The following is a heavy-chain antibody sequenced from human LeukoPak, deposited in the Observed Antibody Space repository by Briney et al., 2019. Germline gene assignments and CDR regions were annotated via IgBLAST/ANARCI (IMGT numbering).Heavy chain of an antibody. CDR1: GFSFSSYS. J-gene: IGHJ6*02. Sequence: GGSLRLSCAASGFSFSSYSMNWVRQAPGKGLEWVSSISSSSSCIYYTDSVKGRFTVSRDNAKRSLYLQIESLRDDDTAVYHCALGTINKDYYFGMDVWGQGTTVTVSS. CDR2: ISSSSSCI. CDR3: ALGTINKDYYFGMDV. D-gene: IGHD2-8*01. V-gene: IGHV3-21*04.